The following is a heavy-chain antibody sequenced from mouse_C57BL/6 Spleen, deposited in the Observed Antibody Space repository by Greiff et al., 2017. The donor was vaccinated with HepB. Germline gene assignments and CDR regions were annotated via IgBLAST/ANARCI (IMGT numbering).Heavy chain of an antibody. Sequence: QVQLQQSGAELVRPGASVTLSCKASGYTFTDYEMHWVKQTPVHGLEWIGAIDPETGGTAYNQKFKGKAILTADKSSSTAYMELRSLTSEDSAVYYCTRYYYDYDGFAYWGQGTLVTVSA. V-gene: IGHV1-15*01. J-gene: IGHJ3*01. CDR3: TRYYYDYDGFAY. D-gene: IGHD2-4*01. CDR2: IDPETGGT. CDR1: GYTFTDYE.